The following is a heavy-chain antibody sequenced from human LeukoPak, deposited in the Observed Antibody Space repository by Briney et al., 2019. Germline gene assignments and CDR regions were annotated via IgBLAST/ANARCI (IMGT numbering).Heavy chain of an antibody. CDR2: LNQNGSET. V-gene: IGHV3-7*01. Sequence: GGSLRLSCVASGFIFTDYWVTWVRQAPAKGLEWVANLNQNGSETYYVDSVKGRFTISRDNAKKSLYLQMTSLRAEDTAVYYCASGMIEYDYWGQGTLVTVSS. CDR1: GFIFTDYW. CDR3: ASGMIEYDY. D-gene: IGHD3-22*01. J-gene: IGHJ4*02.